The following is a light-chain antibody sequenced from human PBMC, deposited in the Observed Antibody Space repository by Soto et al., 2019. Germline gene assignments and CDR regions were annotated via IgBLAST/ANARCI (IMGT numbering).Light chain of an antibody. Sequence: QSVLAQPPSASGSPGQSVTISCTGTSSDVGGYKYVSWYQQHPGKVPKPMIYEVSKRPSGVPDRFSGSKSGNAASLTVSGLQAEDEADYYCSSYAGSNIDYVFGTGTKVTVL. V-gene: IGLV2-8*01. CDR2: EVS. CDR3: SSYAGSNIDYV. CDR1: SSDVGGYKY. J-gene: IGLJ1*01.